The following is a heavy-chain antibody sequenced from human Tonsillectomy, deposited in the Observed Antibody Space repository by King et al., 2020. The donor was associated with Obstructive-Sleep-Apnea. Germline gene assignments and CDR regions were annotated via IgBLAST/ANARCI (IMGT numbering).Heavy chain of an antibody. V-gene: IGHV3-15*01. Sequence: VQLVESGGGLVKPGGSLRLSCEASGFTFSKTWMGLVRQAPGKGLEWIGRCNSKNDGGTIAYAAPGKGRFIISRDDSESTVYLQMNSLKTEDTAVYYCTTDPRDWGQGTLVTVSA. CDR1: GFTFSKTW. CDR3: TTDPRD. J-gene: IGHJ4*02. D-gene: IGHD3-10*01. CDR2: CNSKNDGGTI.